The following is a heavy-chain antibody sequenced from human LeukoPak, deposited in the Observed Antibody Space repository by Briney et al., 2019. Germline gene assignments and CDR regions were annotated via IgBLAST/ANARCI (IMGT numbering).Heavy chain of an antibody. D-gene: IGHD4-17*01. J-gene: IGHJ4*02. Sequence: PGGSLRLSCAASGFTFSSYWMSWVRQAPGKGLEWVANIKQDGSEKYYVASVKGRFTISRDNAKNSLYLQMNSLRAEDTAVYYCAKDEYHDYGDYYFDSWGQGTLVTVSS. CDR3: AKDEYHDYGDYYFDS. CDR2: IKQDGSEK. V-gene: IGHV3-7*01. CDR1: GFTFSSYW.